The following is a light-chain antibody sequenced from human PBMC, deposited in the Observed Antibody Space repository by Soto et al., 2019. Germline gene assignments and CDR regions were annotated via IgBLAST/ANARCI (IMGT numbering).Light chain of an antibody. J-gene: IGKJ2*01. CDR3: QQSFSMPRT. V-gene: IGKV1-39*01. CDR1: QNIKSH. Sequence: DIQMTQSPSSLSASAGDRVTITCRASQNIKSHLNWYQQKPGKAPKLLIYAASSLQSGVPSSFSGSGFGTDFTLTISRLQPEDFETYYCQQSFSMPRTFGQGTKGDIK. CDR2: AAS.